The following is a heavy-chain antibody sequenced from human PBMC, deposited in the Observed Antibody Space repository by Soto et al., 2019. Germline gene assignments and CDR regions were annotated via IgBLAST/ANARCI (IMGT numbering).Heavy chain of an antibody. CDR1: GFTFSSYS. CDR2: ITSGSTTI. J-gene: IGHJ4*02. CDR3: ARDKDYDFDY. V-gene: IGHV3-48*02. D-gene: IGHD4-17*01. Sequence: EVQLVESGGGWVQPGGSLRLSCAASGFTFSSYSLNWVRQAPGKGPEWLAYITSGSTTIYYADSVKGRFTISRDNAKNSLYLQMNSLRDDDTAVYYCARDKDYDFDYCGQGTLVTVSS.